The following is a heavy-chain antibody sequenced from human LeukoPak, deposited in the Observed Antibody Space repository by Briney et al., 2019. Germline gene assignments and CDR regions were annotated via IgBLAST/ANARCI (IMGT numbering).Heavy chain of an antibody. V-gene: IGHV4-31*03. D-gene: IGHD3-22*01. CDR2: IYYFATT. Sequence: SETLSLTCTVSGGSISSGGYYWSWIRQSPGKGLEWLGYIYYFATTRYNPSLKSRLTMSIDTSKNQFSLNLISVTAADTAVYYCARSVTMIVVAPLFDYWGQGTLVTVSS. CDR3: ARSVTMIVVAPLFDY. CDR1: GGSISSGGYY. J-gene: IGHJ4*02.